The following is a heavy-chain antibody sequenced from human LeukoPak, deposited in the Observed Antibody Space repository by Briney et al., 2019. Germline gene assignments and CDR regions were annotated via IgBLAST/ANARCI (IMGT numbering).Heavy chain of an antibody. CDR2: INHSGST. CDR1: GGSFSGYY. V-gene: IGHV4-34*01. Sequence: PSETLSLTCAVYGGSFSGYYWSWIRQPPGKGLEWIGEINHSGSTNYNPSLKSRVTISVDTSKNQFSLKLSSVTAADTAVYYCAIHIVVVPAAKKKSWFDPWGQGTLVTVSS. J-gene: IGHJ5*02. D-gene: IGHD2-2*01. CDR3: AIHIVVVPAAKKKSWFDP.